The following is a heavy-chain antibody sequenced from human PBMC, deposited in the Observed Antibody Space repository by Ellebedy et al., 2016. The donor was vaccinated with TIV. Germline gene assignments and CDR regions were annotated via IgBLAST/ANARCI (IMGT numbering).Heavy chain of an antibody. CDR1: GFTFTSNW. J-gene: IGHJ4*02. V-gene: IGHV3-7*03. CDR3: ARTRGLDY. Sequence: GESLKISCAASGFTFTSNWMNWVRQAPGKGLEWVANINQDGSEKYYVDSVKGRFTISRDNAKNSLYLQMNSLRAEDTAVYYCARTRGLDYWGQGTLVTVSS. D-gene: IGHD3-10*01. CDR2: INQDGSEK.